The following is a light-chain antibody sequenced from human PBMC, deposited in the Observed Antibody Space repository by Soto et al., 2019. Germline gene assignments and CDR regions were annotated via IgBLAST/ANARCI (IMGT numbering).Light chain of an antibody. CDR3: QHYNNYSGA. CDR2: KAS. Sequence: DIQMTQSPSTLSGSVGDRVTITCRASQTISSWLAWYQQKPGKAPKLLIYKASTLKSGVPSRFICSGTGPETTLTISLLQPDDPPTHSFQHYNNYSGAFGQGTKVDNK. V-gene: IGKV1-5*03. J-gene: IGKJ1*01. CDR1: QTISSW.